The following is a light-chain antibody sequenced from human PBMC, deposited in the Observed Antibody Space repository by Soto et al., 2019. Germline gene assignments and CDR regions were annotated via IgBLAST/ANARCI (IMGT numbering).Light chain of an antibody. Sequence: QSVLTQPPSASGTPGQRVTISFSGSSFNIGSNYVYWYQQLPGTAPKLLIRRNEQRPSGVPDRFSGSTSGTSASLAISGLRSDDEADFFCAVWDDSLSGVVFGGGTTITVL. CDR3: AVWDDSLSGVV. V-gene: IGLV1-47*01. CDR2: RNE. CDR1: SFNIGSNY. J-gene: IGLJ2*01.